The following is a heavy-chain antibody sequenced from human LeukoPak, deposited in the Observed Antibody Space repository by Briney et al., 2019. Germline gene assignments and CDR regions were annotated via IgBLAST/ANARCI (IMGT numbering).Heavy chain of an antibody. J-gene: IGHJ4*02. CDR3: ARDLGSGYYIDY. D-gene: IGHD3-22*01. Sequence: SETLSLTCTVSGGSISSSSYYWGWIRQPPGKGLEWIGSIYYSGSTYYNPSLKSRVTISVDTSKNQFPLKLSSVTAADTAVYYCARDLGSGYYIDYWGQGTLVTVSS. V-gene: IGHV4-39*06. CDR1: GGSISSSSYY. CDR2: IYYSGST.